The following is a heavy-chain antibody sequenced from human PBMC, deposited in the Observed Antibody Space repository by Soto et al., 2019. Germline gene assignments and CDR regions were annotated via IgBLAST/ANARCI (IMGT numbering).Heavy chain of an antibody. CDR3: ARDSYYYDTSGYRTVDY. V-gene: IGHV1-18*01. J-gene: IGHJ4*02. CDR2: ISAYNGNT. CDR1: GYTFTSYG. Sequence: EASVKVSCKASGYTFTSYGISWVRQAPGQGLEWMGWISAYNGNTNYAQKLQGRVTMTTDTSTSTGYMELRSLRSDDTAVYYCARDSYYYDTSGYRTVDYWGQGTLVTSPQ. D-gene: IGHD3-22*01.